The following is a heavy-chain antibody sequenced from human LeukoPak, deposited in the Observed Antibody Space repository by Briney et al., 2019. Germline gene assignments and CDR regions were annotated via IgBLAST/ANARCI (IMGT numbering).Heavy chain of an antibody. CDR2: IYYSGST. CDR1: GGSISSYY. Sequence: SETLSLTCTVSGGSISSYYWSWIRQPPGKGLEWIGYIYYSGSTNYNPSLKSRVTISVDTSKNQFSLKLSSVTAADTAVYYCASSGDSSGYYVDYFDYWGQGTLVTVSS. J-gene: IGHJ4*02. D-gene: IGHD3-22*01. CDR3: ASSGDSSGYYVDYFDY. V-gene: IGHV4-59*08.